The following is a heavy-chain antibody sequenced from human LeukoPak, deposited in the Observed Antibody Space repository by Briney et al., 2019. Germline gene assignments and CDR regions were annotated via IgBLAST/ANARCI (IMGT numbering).Heavy chain of an antibody. D-gene: IGHD3-9*01. CDR2: ITNSGTTI. CDR1: GFTFSSYA. V-gene: IGHV3-11*01. J-gene: IGHJ1*01. CDR3: ARDGHYDILTGYFQD. Sequence: GGSLRLSCAASGFTFSSYAMSWIRQAPGKGLEWVPYITNSGTTIYYADSVKGRFTISRDNAKNSLYLQMNSLRAEDTAVYYCARDGHYDILTGYFQDWGQGTLVTVSS.